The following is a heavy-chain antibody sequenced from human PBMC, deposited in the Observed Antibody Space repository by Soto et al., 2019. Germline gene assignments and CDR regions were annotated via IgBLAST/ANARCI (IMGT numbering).Heavy chain of an antibody. CDR1: GFTFSSYS. D-gene: IGHD4-17*01. J-gene: IGHJ4*02. CDR3: ASPRAATSYGRDFDY. CDR2: ISSSSSTI. V-gene: IGHV3-48*02. Sequence: EVQLVESGGGLVPPGGSLRLSCAASGFTFSSYSMNWVRQAPGKGLEWVSYISSSSSTIYYADSVKGRFTISRDNAKNSLYLQMNSLRDEDTAVYYCASPRAATSYGRDFDYWCQGTLVTVSS.